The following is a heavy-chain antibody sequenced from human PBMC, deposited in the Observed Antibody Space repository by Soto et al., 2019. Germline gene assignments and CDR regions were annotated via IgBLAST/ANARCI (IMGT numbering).Heavy chain of an antibody. D-gene: IGHD1-26*01. J-gene: IGHJ6*03. CDR2: ISGSGGST. CDR3: AKYRRSYHDLDV. Sequence: GRPLRVPRVASGCNFIDFARSWVRQAPGKGLEWVSAISGSGGSTYYADSVKGRFTISRDNSKNQLYLQMNRLRAEDTVVYYCAKYRRSYHDLDVWGKGTTVTVSS. CDR1: GCNFIDFA. V-gene: IGHV3-23*01.